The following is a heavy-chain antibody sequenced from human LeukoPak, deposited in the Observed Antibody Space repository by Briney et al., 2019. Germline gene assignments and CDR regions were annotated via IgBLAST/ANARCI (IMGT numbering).Heavy chain of an antibody. CDR2: IIPNLGTT. Sequence: SVKVSCKASGGTSNSHAISWVRQAPGQGLEWMGRIIPNLGTTNRPHNFLDRVTLTAHKSTNTAYIELTSLTSDDTAVYYCATTNDGGGYQWGDFFDFWGQGTLVTVSS. CDR3: ATTNDGGGYQWGDFFDF. V-gene: IGHV1-69*04. D-gene: IGHD3-22*01. CDR1: GGTSNSHA. J-gene: IGHJ4*02.